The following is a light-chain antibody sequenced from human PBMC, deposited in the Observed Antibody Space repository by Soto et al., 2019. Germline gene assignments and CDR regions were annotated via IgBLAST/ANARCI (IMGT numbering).Light chain of an antibody. J-gene: IGKJ5*01. CDR3: MQALQTPLT. CDR2: LVS. Sequence: EIVLTQSPLSLPVTPGEPASISCRSSQSLLHSSGYNYVDWHLQKPGQSPQLLIYLVSNRASGVPERFSGSGSGTDFTLKISRVEAEDVGHYYCMQALQTPLTFGQGTRLEIK. V-gene: IGKV2-28*01. CDR1: QSLLHSSGYNY.